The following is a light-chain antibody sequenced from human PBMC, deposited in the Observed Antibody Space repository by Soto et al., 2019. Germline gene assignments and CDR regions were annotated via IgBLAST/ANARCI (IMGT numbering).Light chain of an antibody. V-gene: IGKV3-20*01. CDR2: NAS. J-gene: IGKJ4*01. Sequence: EIVLTQSPATMSLSPGETATLSCRASQTVGRYLAWYQQKPGQAPRLLIYNASTRATGIPARFSGSGSGTDFTLTISRLEPEDFAVYYCQQYGSSPLTFGGGTKVDI. CDR3: QQYGSSPLT. CDR1: QTVGRY.